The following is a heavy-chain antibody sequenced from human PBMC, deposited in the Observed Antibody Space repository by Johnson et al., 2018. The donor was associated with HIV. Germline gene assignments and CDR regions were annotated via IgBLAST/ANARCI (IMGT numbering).Heavy chain of an antibody. D-gene: IGHD6-6*01. J-gene: IGHJ3*02. V-gene: IGHV3-15*01. Sequence: EVQLVESGGGLVQPGGSLRLSCAASGFTFSNAWMSWVRQAPGKGLEWVGRIKSKTDGGTTDYAAPVKGRFTISRDDSKNTLYLQMNNLKTEDTAVYYCARDCGSSCTFDIWGQGTMVTVSS. CDR2: IKSKTDGGTT. CDR3: ARDCGSSCTFDI. CDR1: GFTFSNAW.